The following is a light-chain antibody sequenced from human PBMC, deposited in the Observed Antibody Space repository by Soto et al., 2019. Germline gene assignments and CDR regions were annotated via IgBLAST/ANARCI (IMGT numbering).Light chain of an antibody. Sequence: QSALTQPASVSGSPGQSITISCTGGYNYVSWYQQHPGKAPKLLIYEVSYRPSGVSNRFSGSKSGNTASLTISGLQAEDEADYYCTSSTSSSTVFGTGTKVTVL. CDR1: GYNY. J-gene: IGLJ1*01. CDR2: EVS. CDR3: TSSTSSSTV. V-gene: IGLV2-14*01.